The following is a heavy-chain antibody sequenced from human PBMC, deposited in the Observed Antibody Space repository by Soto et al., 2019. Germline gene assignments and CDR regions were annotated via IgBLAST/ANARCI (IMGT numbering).Heavy chain of an antibody. Sequence: PSETLSLTCTVSGGSITTYQWSWIRQPPGKGLEWIGGYSGFTNYNPSLEIRATISVDHSKNQFFLTLRSVTASDTAAYYCARDYGDYSFFFDYWGQGALVTVSS. J-gene: IGHJ4*02. CDR3: ARDYGDYSFFFDY. CDR1: GGSITTYQ. V-gene: IGHV4-59*01. CDR2: YSGFT. D-gene: IGHD4-17*01.